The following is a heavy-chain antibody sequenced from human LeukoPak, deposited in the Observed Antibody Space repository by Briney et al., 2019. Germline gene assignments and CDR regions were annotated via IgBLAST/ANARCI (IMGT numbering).Heavy chain of an antibody. CDR1: GYTFTGYY. Sequence: ASVKVSCKASGYTFTGYYMHWVRQAPGQGLEWMGIINPSGGSTSYAQKFQGRVTMTRDPSTSTVYMELSSLRSEDTAVYYCAREVTMVRGVTLNWFDPWGQGTLVTVSS. CDR3: AREVTMVRGVTLNWFDP. J-gene: IGHJ5*02. V-gene: IGHV1-46*01. D-gene: IGHD3-10*01. CDR2: INPSGGST.